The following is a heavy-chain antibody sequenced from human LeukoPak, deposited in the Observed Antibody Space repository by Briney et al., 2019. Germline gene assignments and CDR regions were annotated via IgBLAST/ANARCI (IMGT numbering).Heavy chain of an antibody. CDR1: GFTFSSYA. J-gene: IGHJ5*02. V-gene: IGHV3-23*01. CDR2: ISGSGGST. Sequence: GGSLRLSCAASGFTFSSYAMSWVRQAPGKGLEWVSAISGSGGSTYYADSVKGRFTISRDNSKNTLYLQMNSLRAEETAIYYCARDKGYSIDQWGQGTLVTVSS. CDR3: ARDKGYSIDQ. D-gene: IGHD5-18*01.